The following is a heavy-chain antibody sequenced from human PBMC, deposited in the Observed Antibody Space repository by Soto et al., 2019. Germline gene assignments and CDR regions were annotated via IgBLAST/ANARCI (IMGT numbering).Heavy chain of an antibody. CDR2: IYYSGST. J-gene: IGHJ5*02. CDR1: GVSISSGGYY. Sequence: SETLSLTCTVSGVSISSGGYYWSWIRQHPRKGLEWIGYIYYSGSTYYNPSLKSRVTISVDTSKNQFSLKLSSVTAADTAVYYCASGPIDRDWFDPWGQGTLVTVSS. CDR3: ASGPIDRDWFDP. D-gene: IGHD3-16*02. V-gene: IGHV4-31*03.